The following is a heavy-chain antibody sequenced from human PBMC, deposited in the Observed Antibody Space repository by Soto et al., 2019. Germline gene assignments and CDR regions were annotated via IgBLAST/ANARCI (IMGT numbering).Heavy chain of an antibody. D-gene: IGHD1-26*01. CDR3: ARGLKWHSGPYIYHYGMDV. Sequence: PGGSLRLSCVASGFTFSNFATHWVRQAPGKGLEWVAIISYDGANKYYADSGKGRFTISRDNSENTLYLQMESLRPEDTAVYYCARGLKWHSGPYIYHYGMDVWGQGTTVTVYS. V-gene: IGHV3-30-3*01. CDR2: ISYDGANK. J-gene: IGHJ6*02. CDR1: GFTFSNFA.